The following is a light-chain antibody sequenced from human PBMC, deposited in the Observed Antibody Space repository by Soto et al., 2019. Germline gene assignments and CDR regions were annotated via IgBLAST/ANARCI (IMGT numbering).Light chain of an antibody. J-gene: IGKJ4*01. V-gene: IGKV3-15*01. CDR2: DAS. Sequence: EVVMTQSQATLSVSPGERVTFSCRASQSVTTNLAWYQHKPGQSPRLLISDASTGASGIPPRFSGSGSGTEFTLTIDSLQSADFAVYYCQQYDRWPVTFGGGTKVEIK. CDR1: QSVTTN. CDR3: QQYDRWPVT.